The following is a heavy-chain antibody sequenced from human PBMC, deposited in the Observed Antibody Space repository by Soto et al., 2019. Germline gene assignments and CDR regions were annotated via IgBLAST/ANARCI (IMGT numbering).Heavy chain of an antibody. CDR3: ARDQLYYNDISGRPLNAFDV. Sequence: PGGSMRLSCAASGFTFRSYGMTWVRQAPGKGLEWVSYIGLGSSTKYYADSVEGRFTISRDNAKNSLYLQMNSLRAEDTAVYYCARDQLYYNDISGRPLNAFDVWGQGTMVTVSS. D-gene: IGHD3-22*01. CDR2: IGLGSSTK. V-gene: IGHV3-48*01. CDR1: GFTFRSYG. J-gene: IGHJ3*01.